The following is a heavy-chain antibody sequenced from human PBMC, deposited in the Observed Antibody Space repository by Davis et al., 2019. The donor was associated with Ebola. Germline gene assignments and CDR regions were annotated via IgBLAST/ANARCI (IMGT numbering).Heavy chain of an antibody. CDR3: AKDSLDIVVVVAATPLDP. CDR1: GFTFSSYA. CDR2: ISGSGGST. V-gene: IGHV3-23*01. D-gene: IGHD2-15*01. J-gene: IGHJ5*02. Sequence: PGGSLRLSCAASGFTFSSYAMSWVRQAPGKGLEWVSAISGSGGSTYYADSVKGRFTISRDNSKNTLYLQMNSLRTEDTAVYYCAKDSLDIVVVVAATPLDPWGQGTLVTVSS.